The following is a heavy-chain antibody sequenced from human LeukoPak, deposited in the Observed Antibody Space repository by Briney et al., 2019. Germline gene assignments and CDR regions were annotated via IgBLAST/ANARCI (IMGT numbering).Heavy chain of an antibody. Sequence: SAGSLRLSCAASGFTFSSYEMNWVRQAPGKGLEWVSYITDSGSTIYYADSVKGRFTISRDNAKNSLYLQINSLRVEDTAVYYCARERAGEDAFDIWGQGTMVTVSS. CDR2: ITDSGSTI. V-gene: IGHV3-48*03. J-gene: IGHJ3*02. D-gene: IGHD7-27*01. CDR1: GFTFSSYE. CDR3: ARERAGEDAFDI.